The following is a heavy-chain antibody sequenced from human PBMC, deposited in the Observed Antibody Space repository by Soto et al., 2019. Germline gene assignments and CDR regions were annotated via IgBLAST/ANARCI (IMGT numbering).Heavy chain of an antibody. Sequence: PSETLSLTCTVSGGSISSGGYYWSWIRQHPGKGLEWIGYIYYSGSTYYNPSLKSRVTISVDTSKNQFSLKLSSVTAADTAVYYCAILLLGDYYDSSGYYYGFDPWGQGTLVTVS. V-gene: IGHV4-31*03. J-gene: IGHJ5*02. CDR1: GGSISSGGYY. CDR3: AILLLGDYYDSSGYYYGFDP. CDR2: IYYSGST. D-gene: IGHD3-22*01.